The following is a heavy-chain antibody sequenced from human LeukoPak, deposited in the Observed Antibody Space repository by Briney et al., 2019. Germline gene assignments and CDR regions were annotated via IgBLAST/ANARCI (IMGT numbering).Heavy chain of an antibody. Sequence: ASVKVSCKASGYTFTSYGISWVRQAPGQGLEWMGWISAYNGNTNYAQKLQGRVTMTTDTSTSTAYMELRSLRSDDTAVYYCARDLSPLVRGVISGYWGQGTLVTVSS. CDR1: GYTFTSYG. D-gene: IGHD3-10*01. J-gene: IGHJ4*02. CDR3: ARDLSPLVRGVISGY. CDR2: ISAYNGNT. V-gene: IGHV1-18*01.